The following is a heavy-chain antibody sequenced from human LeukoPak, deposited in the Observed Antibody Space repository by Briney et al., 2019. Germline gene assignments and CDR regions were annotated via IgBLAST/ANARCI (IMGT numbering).Heavy chain of an antibody. J-gene: IGHJ4*02. CDR1: GFTFSSYS. CDR2: ISSSSSYI. V-gene: IGHV3-21*01. Sequence: GGSLRLSCAASGFTFSSYSMNWVRQAPGKGLEWVSSISSSSSYIYYADSVKGRFTISRDNAKNSLYLQMNSLRAEDTAVYYCAINYCSGGSCYKAPLDYWGQGTLVTVSS. CDR3: AINYCSGGSCYKAPLDY. D-gene: IGHD2-15*01.